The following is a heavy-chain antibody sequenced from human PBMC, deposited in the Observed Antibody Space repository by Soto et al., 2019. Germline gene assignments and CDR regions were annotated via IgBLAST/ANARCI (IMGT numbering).Heavy chain of an antibody. CDR1: GFTFRSYA. J-gene: IGHJ4*02. CDR2: ISYDGSNK. D-gene: IGHD4-17*01. V-gene: IGHV3-30-3*01. Sequence: QVQLVESGGGVVQPGRSLRLSCAASGFTFRSYAMHWVRQAPGKGLEWVAVISYDGSNKYYADSVKGRFTISRDNSKNALYLQMNSRRAEDTAVYYCARDIESQGAYPYYGDSNSGFDYWCQGTLVTVS. CDR3: ARDIESQGAYPYYGDSNSGFDY.